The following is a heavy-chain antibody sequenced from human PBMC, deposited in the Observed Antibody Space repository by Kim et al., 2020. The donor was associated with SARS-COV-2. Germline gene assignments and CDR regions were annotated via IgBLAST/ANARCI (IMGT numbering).Heavy chain of an antibody. CDR2: ISASSRTI. CDR1: GFTFTSYG. CDR3: ARDRGTSHPFDY. V-gene: IGHV3-48*02. Sequence: GGSLRLSCAASGFTFTSYGMNWVRQAPGKGLEWVSYISASSRTIYYADSVKGRFTISRDSATNSLYLQMNSLRDEDTAVYYCARDRGTSHPFDYWGQGTL. J-gene: IGHJ4*02. D-gene: IGHD2-2*01.